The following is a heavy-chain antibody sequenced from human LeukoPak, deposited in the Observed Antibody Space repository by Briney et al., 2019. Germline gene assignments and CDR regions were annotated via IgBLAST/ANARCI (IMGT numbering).Heavy chain of an antibody. D-gene: IGHD3-22*01. J-gene: IGHJ4*02. Sequence: AGGSLRLSCAASGLTFSDYYMTWIRQAPGKGLEWVSSISGTGTTTYSADSVRGRFTVSRDNARNSLFLHMNSLRAEDTAVYYCAVQITMIVVVPYFDYWGQGTLVTVSS. CDR2: ISGTGTTT. V-gene: IGHV3-11*04. CDR3: AVQITMIVVVPYFDY. CDR1: GLTFSDYY.